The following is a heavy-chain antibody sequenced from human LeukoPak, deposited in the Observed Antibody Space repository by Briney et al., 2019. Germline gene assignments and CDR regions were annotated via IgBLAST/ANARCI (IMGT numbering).Heavy chain of an antibody. V-gene: IGHV1-69*13. CDR2: IIPIVGTT. CDR3: ARGGYYYDSSGYSHLPDY. Sequence: SVKVSCKASGGTFSSYAFSWVRQAPGQGLEWMGGIIPIVGTTNYAQMFQGRVTITAVESTSTAYMELSSLGSEDTAVYYCARGGYYYDSSGYSHLPDYWGQGTLVTVSA. J-gene: IGHJ4*02. CDR1: GGTFSSYA. D-gene: IGHD3-22*01.